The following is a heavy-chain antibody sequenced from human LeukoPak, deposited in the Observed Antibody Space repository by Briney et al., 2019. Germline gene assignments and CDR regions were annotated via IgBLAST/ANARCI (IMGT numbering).Heavy chain of an antibody. CDR1: GFTFSNYW. J-gene: IGHJ4*02. V-gene: IGHV3-7*01. CDR3: ARVRANWYEDY. Sequence: GSPRLSCTASGFTFSNYWMTWVRQAPGKGLEWVASIKQDGSEKQYVGSVRGRSTISRDNAKNSLYLQIISLRAEDTAVYYCARVRANWYEDYWGQGTLVTVSS. CDR2: IKQDGSEK. D-gene: IGHD6-13*01.